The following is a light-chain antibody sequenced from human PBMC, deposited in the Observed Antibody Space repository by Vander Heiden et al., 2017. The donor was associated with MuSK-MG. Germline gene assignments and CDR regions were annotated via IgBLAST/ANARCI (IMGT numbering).Light chain of an antibody. CDR2: AAS. V-gene: IGKV1-39*01. J-gene: IGKJ4*01. CDR3: QQEYSRPPNT. Sequence: DIQMTQSPSSLSAFVGDTVTITCRASRDISTYLNWYQQKQGKAPRLLIYAASKLQMGVPSRFSGRGSGRDFTLTVASLQAEDAATYYCQQEYSRPPNTFGGGTSLEIK. CDR1: RDISTY.